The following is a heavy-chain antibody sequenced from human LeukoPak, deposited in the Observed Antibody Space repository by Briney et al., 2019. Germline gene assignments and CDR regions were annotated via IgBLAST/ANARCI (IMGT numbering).Heavy chain of an antibody. J-gene: IGHJ4*02. Sequence: GGSLTFSCAAYGFTFNYYAMYWVRHAPGQGLEWFSGLFSSGGSPHYADSVKGRFTISRDNSKNTVYLQMSSLRAEDTAVYYCAKTTTGYSSGRYPGWPADYWGQGSLVTVSS. CDR1: GFTFNYYA. CDR3: AKTTTGYSSGRYPGWPADY. D-gene: IGHD6-19*01. CDR2: LFSSGGSP. V-gene: IGHV3-23*01.